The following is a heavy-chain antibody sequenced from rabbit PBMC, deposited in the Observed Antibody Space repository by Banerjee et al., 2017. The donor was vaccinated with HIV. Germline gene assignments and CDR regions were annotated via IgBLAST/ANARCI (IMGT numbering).Heavy chain of an antibody. CDR3: ARDLAGVIGWNFNL. CDR2: IYTATGST. Sequence: QQQLEESGGDLVKPEGSLTITCTASGFSFSNKYVMCWVRQAPGKGLELIACIYTATGSTWYASWVNGRFTISGSTSLNTVTLQMTSLTAADTATYFCARDLAGVIGWNFNLWGPGTLVTVS. CDR1: GFSFSNKYV. J-gene: IGHJ4*01. D-gene: IGHD4-1*01. V-gene: IGHV1S43*01.